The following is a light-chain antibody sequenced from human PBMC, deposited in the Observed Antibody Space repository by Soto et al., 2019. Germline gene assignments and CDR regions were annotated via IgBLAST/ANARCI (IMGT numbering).Light chain of an antibody. CDR3: SSYAGSNHVL. CDR1: SSDVGGYNY. Sequence: QSVLTQPPSASGSPVQSVTISCTGTSSDVGGYNYVSWYQQHPGKAPKLMIYEVSKRPSGVPDRFSGSKSGNTASLTVSGLQAEDEADYYCSSYAGSNHVLFGGGTKLTVL. CDR2: EVS. J-gene: IGLJ2*01. V-gene: IGLV2-8*01.